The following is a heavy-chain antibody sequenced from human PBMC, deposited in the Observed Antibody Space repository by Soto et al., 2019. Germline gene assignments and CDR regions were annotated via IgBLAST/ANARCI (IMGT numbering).Heavy chain of an antibody. D-gene: IGHD3-3*02. J-gene: IGHJ6*02. CDR2: ISWDGGST. CDR3: AKTFLEWSRNGGGMDV. Sequence: PGGSLRLSCAASGFTFDDYTMHWVRQAPGKGLEWVSLISWDGGSTYYADSVKGRFTISRDNSKNSLYLQMNSLRTEDTALYYCAKTFLEWSRNGGGMDVWGQGTTVTVSS. V-gene: IGHV3-43*01. CDR1: GFTFDDYT.